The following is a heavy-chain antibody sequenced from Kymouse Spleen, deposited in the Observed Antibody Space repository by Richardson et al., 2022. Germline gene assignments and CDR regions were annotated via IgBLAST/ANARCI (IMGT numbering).Heavy chain of an antibody. CDR3: ARGPGYSSGGRGFDP. V-gene: IGHV3-13*01. CDR1: GFTFSSYD. Sequence: EVQLVESGGGLVQPGGSLRLSCAASGFTFSSYDMHWVRQATGKGLEWVSAIGTAGDTYYPGSVKGRFTISRENAKNSLYLQMNSLRAGDTAVYYCARGPGYSSGGRGFDPWGQGTLVTVSS. D-gene: IGHD6-19*01. J-gene: IGHJ5*02. CDR2: IGTAGDT.